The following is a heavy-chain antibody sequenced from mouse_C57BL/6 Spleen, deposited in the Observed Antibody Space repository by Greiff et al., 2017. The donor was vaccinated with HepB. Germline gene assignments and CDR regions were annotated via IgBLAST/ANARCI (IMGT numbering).Heavy chain of an antibody. D-gene: IGHD1-1*01. V-gene: IGHV1-64*01. J-gene: IGHJ3*01. CDR3: ATRYGSSSSWFAY. Sequence: QVHVKQPGAELVKPGASVKLSCKASGYTFTSYWMHWVKQRPGQGLEWIGMIHPNSGSTNYNEKFKSKATLTVDKSSSTAYMQLSSLTSEDSAVYYCATRYGSSSSWFAYWGQGTLVTVSA. CDR2: IHPNSGST. CDR1: GYTFTSYW.